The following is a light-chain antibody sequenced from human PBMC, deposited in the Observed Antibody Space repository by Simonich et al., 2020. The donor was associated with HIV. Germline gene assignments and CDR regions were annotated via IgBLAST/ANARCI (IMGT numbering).Light chain of an antibody. CDR3: QQYYITPQT. CDR2: WAS. Sequence: DIVMTQSPDSLAVSLGERATIKRKSSQSVLYSSNNKNYLAWYQQKPGQPPNLLIYWASTREAGVPDRFSGSGSETDFTLTISSLQVEDVAVYYCQQYYITPQTFGQGTKVEIK. J-gene: IGKJ1*01. CDR1: QSVLYSSNNKNY. V-gene: IGKV4-1*01.